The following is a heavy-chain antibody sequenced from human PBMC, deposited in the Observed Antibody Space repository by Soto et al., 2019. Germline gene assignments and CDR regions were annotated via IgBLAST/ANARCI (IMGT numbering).Heavy chain of an antibody. CDR3: AREGTVTTKRYNWFDP. D-gene: IGHD4-17*01. CDR1: GGTFSSYT. CDR2: IIPILGIA. J-gene: IGHJ5*02. Sequence: QVQLVQSGAEVKKPGSSVKVSCKASGGTFSSYTISWVRQAPGQGLEWMGRIIPILGIANYAQKFQGRVTITXXKXTXXAYRELSSLRSEDTAVYYCAREGTVTTKRYNWFDPWGQGTLVTVSS. V-gene: IGHV1-69*08.